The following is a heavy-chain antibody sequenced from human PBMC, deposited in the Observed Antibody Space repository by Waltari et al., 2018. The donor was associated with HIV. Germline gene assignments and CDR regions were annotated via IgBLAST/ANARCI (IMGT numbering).Heavy chain of an antibody. D-gene: IGHD3-3*01. CDR2: MYTSGST. Sequence: QVQLQESGPGLVKPSQTLSLTCSVSGGSIRSGSYFWSWIRQPAGKGLEWIGRMYTSGSTNYNPSLKSRVTISGDTSKNQLSLKLRSVTAADTAVYYCATERVTTFGVVIVYEGFDIWGQGTKVIVSS. CDR3: ATERVTTFGVVIVYEGFDI. CDR1: GGSIRSGSYF. V-gene: IGHV4-61*02. J-gene: IGHJ3*02.